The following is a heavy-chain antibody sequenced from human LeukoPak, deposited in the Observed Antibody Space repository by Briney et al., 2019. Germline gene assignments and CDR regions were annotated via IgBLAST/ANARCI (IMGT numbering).Heavy chain of an antibody. CDR2: VYHSGST. V-gene: IGHV4-59*12. Sequence: PSETLSLTCTVSGGSISSYYWSWIRQPPGKGLEWIGYVYHSGSTNYNPSLKSRVTISVDKSKNQFSLKLSSVTAADTAVYYCASLDRWGSGQGFDPWGQGTLVTVSS. CDR1: GGSISSYY. J-gene: IGHJ5*02. D-gene: IGHD7-27*01. CDR3: ASLDRWGSGQGFDP.